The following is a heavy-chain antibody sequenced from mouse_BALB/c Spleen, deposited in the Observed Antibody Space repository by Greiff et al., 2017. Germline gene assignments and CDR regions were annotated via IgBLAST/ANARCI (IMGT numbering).Heavy chain of an antibody. D-gene: IGHD2-14*01. CDR1: GYTFTSYY. V-gene: IGHV1S56*01. CDR3: ARSRRYGDAMDY. CDR2: IYPGNVNT. J-gene: IGHJ4*01. Sequence: QVQLQQSGPELVKPGASVRISCKASGYTFTSYYIHWVKQRPGQGLEWIGWIYPGNVNTKYNEKFKGKATLTADKSSSTAYMQLSSLTSEDSAVYFCARSRRYGDAMDYWGQGTSVTVSS.